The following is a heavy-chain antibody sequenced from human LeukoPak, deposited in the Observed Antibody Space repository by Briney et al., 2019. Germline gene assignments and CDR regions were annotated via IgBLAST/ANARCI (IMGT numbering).Heavy chain of an antibody. V-gene: IGHV3-23*01. CDR2: ISGSGGST. Sequence: DPGGSLRLSCAASGFTFSSYAMSWVRQAPGKGLEWVSAISGSGGSTYYADSVKGRFTISRDNGKKTLYLQMNSLRPEDTAVYYCARLGTAAGPASDSWGQGTLVIVSS. J-gene: IGHJ5*02. CDR3: ARLGTAAGPASDS. CDR1: GFTFSSYA. D-gene: IGHD2-21*01.